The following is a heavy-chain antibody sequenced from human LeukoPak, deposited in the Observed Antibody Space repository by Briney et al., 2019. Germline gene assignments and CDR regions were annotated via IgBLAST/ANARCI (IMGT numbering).Heavy chain of an antibody. J-gene: IGHJ4*02. D-gene: IGHD3-9*01. V-gene: IGHV3-11*06. CDR1: GFTFSDYY. CDR2: ISSSSSYT. CDR3: ARDRSHDILTGYSGILFDY. Sequence: GGSLRLSCAASGFTFSDYYMSWIRQAPGKGLEWVSYISSSSSYTNYADSVKGRFTISRDNAKNSLYLQMNSLRAEDTAVYYCARDRSHDILTGYSGILFDYWGQGTLVTVSS.